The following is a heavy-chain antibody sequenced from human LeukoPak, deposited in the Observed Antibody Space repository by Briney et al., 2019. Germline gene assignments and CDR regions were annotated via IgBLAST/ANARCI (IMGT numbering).Heavy chain of an antibody. Sequence: GGSLRLSCAASGFTFSNYGMHWVRQAPGKGLEWVAFIRYDGSNKYYADSVKGRFTISRDNSKNTLYLQMNSLRAEDTAVYYCAKVFHRWGVWGSYRPYYFDYWGQGTLVTVSS. V-gene: IGHV3-30*02. J-gene: IGHJ4*02. D-gene: IGHD3-16*02. CDR3: AKVFHRWGVWGSYRPYYFDY. CDR2: IRYDGSNK. CDR1: GFTFSNYG.